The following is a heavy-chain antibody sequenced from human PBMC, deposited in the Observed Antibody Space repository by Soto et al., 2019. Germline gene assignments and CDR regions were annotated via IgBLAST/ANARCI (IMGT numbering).Heavy chain of an antibody. Sequence: QVQLVQSGAEVKKPGASVKVSCKAYGYTFSSYGLSWVRQAPGQGLEWMGWISGYSGNTVYTQRFKGRLTMATDTSTGTAYMELRSLRSDDTAVYYCARDFYESSGYGDCWGQGTLVTVSS. D-gene: IGHD3-22*01. J-gene: IGHJ4*02. CDR3: ARDFYESSGYGDC. V-gene: IGHV1-18*01. CDR2: ISGYSGNT. CDR1: GYTFSSYG.